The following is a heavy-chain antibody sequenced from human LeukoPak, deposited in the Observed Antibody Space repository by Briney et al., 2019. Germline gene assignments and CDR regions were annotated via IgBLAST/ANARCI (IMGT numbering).Heavy chain of an antibody. CDR1: GESISTYS. V-gene: IGHV4-4*07. J-gene: IGHJ2*01. CDR3: ARDSRGVAPWYFDV. D-gene: IGHD3-22*01. CDR2: INTSGST. Sequence: PSETLSLTCIASGFVSGESISTYSWSWVRHAAGKGLEWLGRINTSGSTNYNPSLLSRVPISEDKYNNQLSLKLSSVTAADTAVYYCARDSRGVAPWYFDVWGRGTLVTVSS.